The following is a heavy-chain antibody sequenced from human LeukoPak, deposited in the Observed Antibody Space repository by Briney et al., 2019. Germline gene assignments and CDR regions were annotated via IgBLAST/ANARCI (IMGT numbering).Heavy chain of an antibody. J-gene: IGHJ4*02. CDR2: ITGSSNSM. D-gene: IGHD3-10*01. Sequence: GGSLRLSCAASGFTFFSFGMNWVRQAAGKGLEWVASITGSSNSMYYADSVKGRFTLSRDNDKNSLFLQMDSLKVEDTAVYYCARVNIELWSYGFDHRGQGDLVSVFS. V-gene: IGHV3-21*01. CDR1: GFTFFSFG. CDR3: ARVNIELWSYGFDH.